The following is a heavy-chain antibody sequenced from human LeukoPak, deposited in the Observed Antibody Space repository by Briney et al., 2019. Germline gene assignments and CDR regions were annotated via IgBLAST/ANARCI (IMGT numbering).Heavy chain of an antibody. Sequence: PSETLSLTCAVYGGSFSGYYWSWIRQPPGKGLEWIGEINQSGSTNYNPSLKSRVTISVDTSKNQFSLKLSSVTAADTAVYYCAREKGIAAAHGGWFDPWGQGTLVTVSS. D-gene: IGHD6-13*01. CDR1: GGSFSGYY. V-gene: IGHV4-34*01. CDR3: AREKGIAAAHGGWFDP. CDR2: INQSGST. J-gene: IGHJ5*02.